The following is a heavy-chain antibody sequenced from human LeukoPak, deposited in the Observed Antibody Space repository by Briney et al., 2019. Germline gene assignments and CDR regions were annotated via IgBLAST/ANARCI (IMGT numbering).Heavy chain of an antibody. V-gene: IGHV1-46*01. CDR2: INPSGGST. D-gene: IGHD6-13*01. Sequence: GASVKVSRKASGYTFTSYYMHWVRQAPGQGLEWMGIINPSGGSTSYAQKFQGRVTMTRDTSTSTVYMELSSLRSEDTAVYYCARETPDRRSSWYVGNNWLDPWGQGTLVTVSS. CDR3: ARETPDRRSSWYVGNNWLDP. J-gene: IGHJ5*02. CDR1: GYTFTSYY.